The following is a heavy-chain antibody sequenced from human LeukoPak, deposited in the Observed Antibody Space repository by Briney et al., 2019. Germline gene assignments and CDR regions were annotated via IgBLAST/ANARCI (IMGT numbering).Heavy chain of an antibody. J-gene: IGHJ4*02. CDR3: ARDLFLYAGSYFDY. Sequence: SSETLSLTCAVYGGSFSGYYWSWIRQPPGKGLEWIGEINHSGSTNYNPSLKSRVTISVDTSKNQFSLKLSSVTAADTAVYYCARDLFLYAGSYFDYWGQGTLVTVSS. CDR1: GGSFSGYY. V-gene: IGHV4-34*01. D-gene: IGHD3-10*01. CDR2: INHSGST.